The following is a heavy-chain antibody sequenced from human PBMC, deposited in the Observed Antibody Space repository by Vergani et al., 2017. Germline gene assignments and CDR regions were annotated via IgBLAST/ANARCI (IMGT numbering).Heavy chain of an antibody. CDR2: IYTSGST. D-gene: IGHD3-10*01. Sequence: QLQLQESGPGLVKPSQTLSLTCTVSGGSISSGSYYWSWIRQPAGKGLEWIGRIYTSGSTNYNPSLKSRVTISVDTSKNQFSLKLSSVTAADTAVYYCARGILWFGELSWFDPGGQGTLVTVSS. CDR3: ARGILWFGELSWFDP. CDR1: GGSISSGSYY. J-gene: IGHJ5*02. V-gene: IGHV4-61*02.